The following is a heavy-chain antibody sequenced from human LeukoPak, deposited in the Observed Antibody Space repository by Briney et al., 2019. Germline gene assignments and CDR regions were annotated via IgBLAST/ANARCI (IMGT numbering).Heavy chain of an antibody. CDR1: GFTFSSYG. J-gene: IGHJ5*02. D-gene: IGHD6-19*01. V-gene: IGHV3-23*01. CDR2: ITTSGATT. CDR3: AKDHQWLVLGWFDP. Sequence: QPGGSLRLSCAASGFTFSSYGMSWVRQAPGKGLEWVSFITTSGATTYYADFVKGRFTISRDNSKNTLYLQMNSLRAEDTAVYYCAKDHQWLVLGWFDPWGQGTLVTVSS.